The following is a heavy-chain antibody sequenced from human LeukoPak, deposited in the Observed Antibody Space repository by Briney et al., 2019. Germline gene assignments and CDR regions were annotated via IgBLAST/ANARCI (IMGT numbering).Heavy chain of an antibody. CDR2: IYYSGST. V-gene: IGHV4-31*03. J-gene: IGHJ6*03. Sequence: SETLSPTCTVSGGSISSGGYYWSWIRQHPAKGLEWLGYIYYSGSTYYNPSLKSRVTVSVDTSKNQFSLKLSSVTAADTAVYYCARDGPLGGHDDLGYYYYYMDVWGKGTTVTVSS. CDR1: GGSISSGGYY. CDR3: ARDGPLGGHDDLGYYYYYMDV. D-gene: IGHD1-1*01.